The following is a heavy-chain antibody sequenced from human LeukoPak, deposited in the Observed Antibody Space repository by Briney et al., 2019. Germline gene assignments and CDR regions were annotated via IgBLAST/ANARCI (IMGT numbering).Heavy chain of an antibody. Sequence: GGSLRLSCAASGFAFNKYCVHWVRQVPGKGLVWVSRINGDGSSTMYADSVKGRFTISRDNAKNTLYLQMNSLRAEDTAVYYCAKTDSTIPNLLDVWGQGTTVTVSS. CDR1: GFAFNKYC. CDR2: INGDGSST. D-gene: IGHD2-15*01. V-gene: IGHV3-74*03. CDR3: AKTDSTIPNLLDV. J-gene: IGHJ6*02.